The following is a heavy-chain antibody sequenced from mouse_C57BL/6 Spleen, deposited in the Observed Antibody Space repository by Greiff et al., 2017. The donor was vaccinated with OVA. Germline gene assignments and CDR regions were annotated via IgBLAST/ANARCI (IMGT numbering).Heavy chain of an antibody. Sequence: VQLQQSVAELVRPGASVKLSCTASGFTITNTYMHWVKQRPEQGLEWIGRIDPANGNTKYTPKFQGKATLTADTSSNTAYLQLSSLTSEDTAIYYWASGGNYAGYFDVWGTGTTVTVSS. CDR2: IDPANGNT. CDR1: GFTITNTY. CDR3: ASGGNYAGYFDV. V-gene: IGHV14-3*01. D-gene: IGHD2-1*01. J-gene: IGHJ1*03.